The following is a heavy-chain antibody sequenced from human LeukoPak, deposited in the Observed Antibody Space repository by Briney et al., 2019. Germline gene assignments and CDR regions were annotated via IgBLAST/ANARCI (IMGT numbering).Heavy chain of an antibody. D-gene: IGHD2-2*01. V-gene: IGHV4-59*01. CDR2: IYYSGST. Sequence: SETLSLTCTVSGGSISSYYWSWIRQPPGKGLEWIGYIYYSGSTNYNPSLKSRVTISVDTSKNQFSLKLSSVTAADTAVYYCARVVGRHFDYWGQGTLVTVSS. CDR3: ARVVGRHFDY. CDR1: GGSISSYY. J-gene: IGHJ4*02.